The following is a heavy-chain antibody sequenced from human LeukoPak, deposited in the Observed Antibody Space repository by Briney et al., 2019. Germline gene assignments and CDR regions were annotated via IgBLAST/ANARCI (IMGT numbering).Heavy chain of an antibody. CDR3: ARGEMDSYYYYYMEV. Sequence: GASVKVSCKASGYTFTSYDINWVRQATGQGLEWMGWMNPNSGNTGYAQKFQGRVTMTRNTSISTAYMELSSLRSEDTAVHYCARGEMDSYYYYYMEVWGKGTTVTVPS. J-gene: IGHJ6*03. V-gene: IGHV1-8*01. CDR1: GYTFTSYD. D-gene: IGHD2-8*01. CDR2: MNPNSGNT.